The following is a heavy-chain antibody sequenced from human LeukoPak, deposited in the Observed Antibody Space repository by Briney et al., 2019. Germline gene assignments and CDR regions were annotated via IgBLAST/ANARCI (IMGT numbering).Heavy chain of an antibody. CDR2: IYYSGST. D-gene: IGHD2-2*01. V-gene: IGHV4-39*02. CDR3: ARDIVVVPAAIQYYYYYYGMDV. Sequence: SETLSLTCSVSGGSISSSSYYWGWIRQPPGKGLEWIGSIYYSGSTYYNPSLKSRVTISVDTSKNQFSLKLSSVTAADTAVYYCARDIVVVPAAIQYYYYYYGMDVWGQGTTVTVSS. J-gene: IGHJ6*02. CDR1: GGSISSSSYY.